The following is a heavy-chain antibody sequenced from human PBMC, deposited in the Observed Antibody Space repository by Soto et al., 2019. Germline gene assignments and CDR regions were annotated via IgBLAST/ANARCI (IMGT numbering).Heavy chain of an antibody. D-gene: IGHD1-26*01. V-gene: IGHV1-3*01. J-gene: IGHJ6*02. Sequence: AAVKVSCEASGYTFTSYAMHWGRQAPGQRLEWMGWINAGNGNTKYSQKFQGRVTITRDTSASTAYMELSSLRSEDTAVYYCARNIVGATYYYGMDVWGQGTTVTVSS. CDR2: INAGNGNT. CDR3: ARNIVGATYYYGMDV. CDR1: GYTFTSYA.